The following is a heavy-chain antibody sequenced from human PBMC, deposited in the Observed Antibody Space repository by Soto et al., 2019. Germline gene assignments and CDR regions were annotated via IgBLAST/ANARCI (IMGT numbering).Heavy chain of an antibody. J-gene: IGHJ5*02. CDR3: ARGRRLRPPAAAIPARGKWFDP. CDR1: GGSFSGYY. Sequence: PSETLSLTCAVYGGSFSGYYWSWIRQPPGRGLEWIGEINHSGSTNYNPSLKSRVTISVDTSKNQFSLKLSSVTAADTAVYYCARGRRLRPPAAAIPARGKWFDPWGQVPLVTVSS. D-gene: IGHD2-2*02. CDR2: INHSGST. V-gene: IGHV4-34*01.